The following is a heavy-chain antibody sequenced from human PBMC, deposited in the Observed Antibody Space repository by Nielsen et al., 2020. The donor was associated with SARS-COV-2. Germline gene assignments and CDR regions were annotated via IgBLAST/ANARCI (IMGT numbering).Heavy chain of an antibody. CDR1: GFTFSSYS. J-gene: IGHJ6*02. Sequence: GESLKISCAASGFTFSSYSMNWVRQAPGKGLEWVSYISSSSSTIYYADSVKGRFTISRDNAKNSLYLQMNSLRAEDTAVYYCARDDKMTTVTTGGGYYYGMDVWGQGTTVTVSS. V-gene: IGHV3-48*01. D-gene: IGHD4-17*01. CDR2: ISSSSSTI. CDR3: ARDDKMTTVTTGGGYYYGMDV.